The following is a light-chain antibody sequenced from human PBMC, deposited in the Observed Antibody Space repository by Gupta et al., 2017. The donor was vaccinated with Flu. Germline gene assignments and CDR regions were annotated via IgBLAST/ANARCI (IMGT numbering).Light chain of an antibody. CDR1: SSDVGDYKL. CDR2: EVN. Sequence: QSALTQPPSASGSPGQSVTISCTGTSSDVGDYKLVSWYQQHPGKAPKLIIYEVNKRPSGVPDRFSGSKSVNTASLTVSGLQAEDEADYYCSSYAGNDKYVFGTGTKVT. CDR3: SSYAGNDKYV. J-gene: IGLJ1*01. V-gene: IGLV2-8*01.